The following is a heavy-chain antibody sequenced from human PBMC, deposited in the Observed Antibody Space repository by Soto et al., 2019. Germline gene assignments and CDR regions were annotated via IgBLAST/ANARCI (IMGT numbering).Heavy chain of an antibody. J-gene: IGHJ5*02. CDR1: GGSISSYY. CDR2: IYYSGST. V-gene: IGHV4-59*08. Sequence: QLQLQESGPGLVKPAETLSLTCTVSGGSISSYYWSWIRQPPGKGLEWIGYIYYSGSTNYNPSLKSRVPISVDTSKNQFSLNLTSVTAADTAVYYCARQLAAAGTGWFDPWGQGTLVTV. CDR3: ARQLAAAGTGWFDP. D-gene: IGHD6-13*01.